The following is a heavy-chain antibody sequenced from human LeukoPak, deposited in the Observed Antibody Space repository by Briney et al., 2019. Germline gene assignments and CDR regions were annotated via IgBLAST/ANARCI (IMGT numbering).Heavy chain of an antibody. CDR2: IYHSGST. J-gene: IGHJ4*02. Sequence: SETLSLTCAVSGYSISSGYYWGWIRQPPGKGLEWIGSIYHSGSTYYNPSLKSRVTISVDTSKNQFSLKLSSVTAADTAVYYCASGVMVDYFDYWGQGTLVTVSS. V-gene: IGHV4-38-2*01. CDR1: GYSISSGYY. CDR3: ASGVMVDYFDY. D-gene: IGHD2-15*01.